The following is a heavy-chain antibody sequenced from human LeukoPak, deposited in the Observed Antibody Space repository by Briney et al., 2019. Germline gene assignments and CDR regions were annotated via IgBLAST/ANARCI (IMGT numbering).Heavy chain of an antibody. D-gene: IGHD4-23*01. CDR1: GYSISSGYY. CDR2: IYHSGST. J-gene: IGHJ4*02. V-gene: IGHV4-38-2*02. Sequence: PSETLSLTCTVSGYSISSGYYWGWIRQPPGKGLEWIGSIYHSGSTYYNPSLKSRVTISVDTSKNQSSLKLSSVTAADTAVYYCARKSPTVGTNYFDYWGQGTLVTVSS. CDR3: ARKSPTVGTNYFDY.